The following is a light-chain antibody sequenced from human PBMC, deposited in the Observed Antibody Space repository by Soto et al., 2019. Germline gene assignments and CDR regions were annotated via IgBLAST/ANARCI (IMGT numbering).Light chain of an antibody. CDR1: SSDVGGYNY. CDR3: SSYTSSRYV. J-gene: IGLJ1*01. V-gene: IGLV2-14*01. Sequence: QSALTQPASVSGSPGQSITISCTGTSSDVGGYNYVSWYQQHPGKAPKLMIYDVSNRPSGVSNRFSGSKSGNTASLTISGLQAEDEADYYCSSYTSSRYVFGTVTKLTVL. CDR2: DVS.